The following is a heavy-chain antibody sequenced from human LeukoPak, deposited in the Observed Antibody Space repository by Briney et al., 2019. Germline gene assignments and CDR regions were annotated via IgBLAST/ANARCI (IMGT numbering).Heavy chain of an antibody. CDR2: ISGSGGST. Sequence: GGSLRRSCAASGFTFSSYAMSWVRQAPGKGLEWVSAISGSGGSTYYADSVKGRFTISRDNSKNTLYLQMNSLRAEDTAVYYCAKDQGDVYHYYGMDVWGQGTTVTVSS. D-gene: IGHD3-16*01. V-gene: IGHV3-23*01. CDR3: AKDQGDVYHYYGMDV. J-gene: IGHJ6*02. CDR1: GFTFSSYA.